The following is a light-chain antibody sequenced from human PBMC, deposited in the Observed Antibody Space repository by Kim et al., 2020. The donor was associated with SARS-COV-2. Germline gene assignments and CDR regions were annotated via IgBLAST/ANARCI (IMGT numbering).Light chain of an antibody. CDR1: ISDVDGYNY. V-gene: IGLV2-11*03. Sequence: GQSVTISCHDTISDVDGYNYVSWYQQHTGKAPKLMVYDVSRRPSGVPDRFSGSKSGNTASLTISRLQAEDEGDYYCCSYAGSYTWVFGGGTKLTVL. J-gene: IGLJ3*02. CDR3: CSYAGSYTWV. CDR2: DVS.